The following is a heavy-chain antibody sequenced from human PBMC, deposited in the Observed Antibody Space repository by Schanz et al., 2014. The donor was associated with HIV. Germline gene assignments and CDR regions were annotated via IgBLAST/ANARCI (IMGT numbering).Heavy chain of an antibody. CDR3: AKSNGGDTAVVQYYFDY. Sequence: EVQLLDSGGGLVQPGGSLRLSCVASGFTFNNYAMTWVRQAPGKGLEWLSTLSGSGDRTYYADSVKGRVTISRDNSKNTLYLQMNSLRVEDTAVYFCAKSNGGDTAVVQYYFDYWGQGNLVTVSS. J-gene: IGHJ4*02. D-gene: IGHD5-18*01. V-gene: IGHV3-23*01. CDR1: GFTFNNYA. CDR2: LSGSGDRT.